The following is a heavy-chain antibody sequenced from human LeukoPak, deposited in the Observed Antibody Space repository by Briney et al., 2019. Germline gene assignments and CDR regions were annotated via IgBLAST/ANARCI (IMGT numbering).Heavy chain of an antibody. V-gene: IGHV4-34*01. CDR1: GGSFSGYY. CDR2: INHSGST. Sequence: PSETLSLTCAVYGGSFSGYYWSWIRQPPGKGLEWIGEINHSGSTNYNPSLKSRVTISVDTSKNQFSLKLSSVTAADTAVYYCARGSRGYKPIIGYYYYGMDVWGQGTTVTVSS. J-gene: IGHJ6*02. CDR3: ARGSRGYKPIIGYYYYGMDV. D-gene: IGHD5-18*01.